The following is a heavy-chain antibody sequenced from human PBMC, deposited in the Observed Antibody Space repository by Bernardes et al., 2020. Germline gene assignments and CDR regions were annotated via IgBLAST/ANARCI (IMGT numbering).Heavy chain of an antibody. V-gene: IGHV4-59*01. CDR3: ARYSIGGVIV. D-gene: IGHD3-16*02. J-gene: IGHJ4*02. CDR1: GGSISSYY. Sequence: SATLSLTCTVSGGSISSYYWSWIRQPPGKGLEWIGYIYYSGSTNYNPSLKSRVTISVDTSKNQFSLKLSSVTAADTAVYYCARYSIGGVIVWGQGTLVTVSS. CDR2: IYYSGST.